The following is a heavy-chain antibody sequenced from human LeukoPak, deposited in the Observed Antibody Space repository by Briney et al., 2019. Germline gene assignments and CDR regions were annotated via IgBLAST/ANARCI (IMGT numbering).Heavy chain of an antibody. CDR3: ARDSPCSGGTCYSGV. V-gene: IGHV1-2*04. Sequence: ASVKVSCKASGYTFTDYYMHWVRQAPGQGLEWMGWINPNSGGTNYAQKFQGWVTMTRDTSISTAYMELSRLTSDDTAVYYCARDSPCSGGTCYSGVWGQGTLVTVSS. D-gene: IGHD2-15*01. CDR1: GYTFTDYY. CDR2: INPNSGGT. J-gene: IGHJ1*01.